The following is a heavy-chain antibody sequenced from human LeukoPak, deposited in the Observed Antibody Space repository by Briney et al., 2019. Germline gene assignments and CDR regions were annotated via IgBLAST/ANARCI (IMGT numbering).Heavy chain of an antibody. CDR2: TYYRSTWYN. Sequence: SQTLSLTCAISGDSVSSNSVTWNWIRQSPSRGLEWLGRTYYRSTWYNDYVVSVRGRITVNPDTSKNQFSLHLNSGTPEDTAVYYCARRLTQYDCFDPWGQGILVTVSS. D-gene: IGHD2-2*01. V-gene: IGHV6-1*01. J-gene: IGHJ5*02. CDR1: GDSVSSNSVT. CDR3: ARRLTQYDCFDP.